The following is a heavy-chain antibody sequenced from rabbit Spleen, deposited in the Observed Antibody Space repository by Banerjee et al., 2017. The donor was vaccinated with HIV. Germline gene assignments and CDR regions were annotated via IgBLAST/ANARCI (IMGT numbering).Heavy chain of an antibody. V-gene: IGHV1S40*01. J-gene: IGHJ4*01. CDR2: IYAGSSGST. CDR3: GRCGNSNLAGSYFDF. Sequence: QSLEESGGDLVKPGASLTLTCTASGFSFSSNYYMCWFRQAPGKGLEWIGCIYAGSSGSTYYASWAKGRFTISKTSSTTVTLQMTSLTAADTATYFCGRCGNSNLAGSYFDFWGPGTLVTVS. CDR1: GFSFSSNYY. D-gene: IGHD7-1*01.